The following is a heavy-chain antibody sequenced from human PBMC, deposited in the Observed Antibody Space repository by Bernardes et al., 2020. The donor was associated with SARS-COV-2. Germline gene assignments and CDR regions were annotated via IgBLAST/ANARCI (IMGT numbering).Heavy chain of an antibody. J-gene: IGHJ6*02. Sequence: TVKGRFTISRDNAKNSLYLQMNSLRDEDTATYHCTADFWSEYYYGMDVWGQGTKVTVSS. D-gene: IGHD3-3*01. CDR3: TADFWSEYYYGMDV. V-gene: IGHV3-48*02.